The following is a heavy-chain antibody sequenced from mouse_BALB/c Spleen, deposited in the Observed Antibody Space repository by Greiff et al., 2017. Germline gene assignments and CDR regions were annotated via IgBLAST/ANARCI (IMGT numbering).Heavy chain of an antibody. CDR2: ISSGSSTI. J-gene: IGHJ4*01. V-gene: IGHV5-17*02. CDR3: ARGMDY. CDR1: GSTFSSFG. Sequence: EVMLVESGGGLVQPGGSRKLSCAASGSTFSSFGMHWVRQAPEKGLEWVAYISSGSSTIYYADTVKGRFTISRDNPKNTLFLQMTSLRSEDTAMYYCARGMDYWGQGTSVTVSS.